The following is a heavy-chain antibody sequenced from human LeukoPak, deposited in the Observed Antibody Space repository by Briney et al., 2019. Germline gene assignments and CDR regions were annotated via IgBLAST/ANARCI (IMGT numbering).Heavy chain of an antibody. J-gene: IGHJ4*02. CDR1: GYTFTGYY. CDR3: AREPAMVGIPFDY. CDR2: INPNSGGT. V-gene: IGHV1-2*02. D-gene: IGHD5-18*01. Sequence: ASVKVSCKASGYTFTGYYMHWVRQAPGQGLEWMGWINPNSGGTNYAQKFQGRVTITADKSTSTAYMELSRLRSEDTAVYYCAREPAMVGIPFDYWGQGTLVTVSS.